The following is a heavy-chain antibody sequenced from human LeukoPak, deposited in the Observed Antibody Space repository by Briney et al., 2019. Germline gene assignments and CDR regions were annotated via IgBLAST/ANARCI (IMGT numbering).Heavy chain of an antibody. CDR2: INHSGST. CDR3: ARFPDLAAGPTFDY. CDR1: GGSFSGYY. J-gene: IGHJ4*02. V-gene: IGHV4-34*01. D-gene: IGHD6-13*01. Sequence: SETLSLTCAVYGGSFSGYYWSWIRQPPGKGLEWIGEINHSGSTNYNPSLKSRVTISVDTSKNQFSLKLSSVTAADTAVYYCARFPDLAAGPTFDYWGQGTLVTVSS.